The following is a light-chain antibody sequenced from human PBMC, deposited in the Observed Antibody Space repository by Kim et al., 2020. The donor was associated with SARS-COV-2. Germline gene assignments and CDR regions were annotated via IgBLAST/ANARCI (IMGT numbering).Light chain of an antibody. J-gene: IGKJ1*01. CDR1: QSVSSSY. Sequence: EIVLTQSPGTLSLSPGERATFSCRASQSVSSSYLAWYQQKPGQAPRLLIYGASSRATGIPDRFSGSGSGTDFTLTISRLEPEDFAVYYCQQYGSSPWTFGKGTKVDIK. CDR2: GAS. CDR3: QQYGSSPWT. V-gene: IGKV3-20*01.